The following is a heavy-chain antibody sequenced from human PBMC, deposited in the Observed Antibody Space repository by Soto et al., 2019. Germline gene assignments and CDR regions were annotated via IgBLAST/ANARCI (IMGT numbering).Heavy chain of an antibody. CDR3: VSRSDGFDY. CDR2: IWFDGSIK. J-gene: IGHJ4*02. V-gene: IGHV3-33*01. CDR1: GLTFSSYG. Sequence: QVQLVESGGGVVQPGRSLRLSCAASGLTFSSYGMHWVRQGPGKGLEWVALIWFDGSIKYYGDSVKGRFTISRDNSKNTLYLQMNSLRAEDTAVYYCVSRSDGFDYWGQGTMVTVSS.